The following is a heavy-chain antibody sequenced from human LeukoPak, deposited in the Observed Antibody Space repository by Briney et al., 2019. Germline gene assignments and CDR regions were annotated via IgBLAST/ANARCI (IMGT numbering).Heavy chain of an antibody. Sequence: GGSLRLSCAASGFTFNSYSMNWVRQTPGKGLEWVSSISSSSGYINYADSVKGRFTVSRDNAKNSLYLQMNSLRAEDTAVYYCARGSNWATYFDYWGQGTLVTVSS. J-gene: IGHJ4*01. CDR1: GFTFNSYS. CDR2: ISSSSGYI. D-gene: IGHD7-27*01. CDR3: ARGSNWATYFDY. V-gene: IGHV3-21*01.